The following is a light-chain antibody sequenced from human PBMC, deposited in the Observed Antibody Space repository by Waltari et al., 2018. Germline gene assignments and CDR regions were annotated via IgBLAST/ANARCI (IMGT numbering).Light chain of an antibody. V-gene: IGLV1-47*01. Sequence: QSVLTQPPSASGTPGQTVTISCSGSGSNIESTSLYWYQQLPGAAPKVLIYENNQRPSGVPDRFSGSKSGTSASLAISGLRSEDEADYYCAAWDEYMSGVLFGGGTKVTV. CDR1: GSNIESTS. CDR2: ENN. CDR3: AAWDEYMSGVL. J-gene: IGLJ2*01.